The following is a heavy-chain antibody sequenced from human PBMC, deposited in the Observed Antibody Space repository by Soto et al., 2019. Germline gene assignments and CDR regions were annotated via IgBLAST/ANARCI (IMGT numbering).Heavy chain of an antibody. Sequence: EVQLVESGGGLVQPGGSLRLSCAASGFTFSTYDFHWVRQAAGKGLEWVSAIGRGGDTYYPDSVKSRFTISRENAKNSLYLQMNSLRVEDTAVYYCAREEVDIVSTPEDWYFDLWGRGTLVTVSS. CDR1: GFTFSTYD. V-gene: IGHV3-13*01. CDR2: IGRGGDT. CDR3: AREEVDIVSTPEDWYFDL. J-gene: IGHJ2*01. D-gene: IGHD5-12*01.